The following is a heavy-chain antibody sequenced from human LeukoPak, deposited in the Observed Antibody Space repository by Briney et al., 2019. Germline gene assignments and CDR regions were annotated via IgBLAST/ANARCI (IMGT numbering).Heavy chain of an antibody. Sequence: PSETLSLTCAVYGGSLSGYYWSWIRQPPGKGLEWIGYIYSSGTTNYNPSLKSRVTISIDTSKNQFSVKLTSVTASDTAVYYCTRFASSSSRWFDPWGQGTLVTVSS. J-gene: IGHJ5*02. CDR3: TRFASSSSRWFDP. CDR1: GGSLSGYY. V-gene: IGHV4-4*09. CDR2: IYSSGTT. D-gene: IGHD6-6*01.